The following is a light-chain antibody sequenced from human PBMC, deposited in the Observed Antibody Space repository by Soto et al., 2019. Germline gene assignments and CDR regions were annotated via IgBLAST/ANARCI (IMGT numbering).Light chain of an antibody. V-gene: IGLV2-23*02. CDR3: CSYAGSNIFYV. CDR2: EVT. CDR1: ISDFGSYDL. Sequence: QSALTEPASVSGSPGQSMTIACTGTISDFGSYDLVSWYQQHPGRAPKLIIFEVTKRPSGVSNRFSGSKSGSTASLTISGLQAEDEADYYCCSYAGSNIFYVFGTGTKVNVL. J-gene: IGLJ1*01.